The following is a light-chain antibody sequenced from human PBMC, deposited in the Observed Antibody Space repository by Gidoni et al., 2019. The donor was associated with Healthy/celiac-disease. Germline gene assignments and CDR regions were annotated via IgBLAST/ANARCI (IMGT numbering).Light chain of an antibody. Sequence: DIVMTQSPDSLAVSLGERATINCKSSQSVLYSSNNKNYLAWYQQKTGQPPKLLIYWASTRESGVPDRFSGSGSGTDFTLTIISLQAEDVAVYYCQQYYSTPKTFGQGTKVEIK. CDR3: QQYYSTPKT. CDR1: QSVLYSSNNKNY. J-gene: IGKJ1*01. CDR2: WAS. V-gene: IGKV4-1*01.